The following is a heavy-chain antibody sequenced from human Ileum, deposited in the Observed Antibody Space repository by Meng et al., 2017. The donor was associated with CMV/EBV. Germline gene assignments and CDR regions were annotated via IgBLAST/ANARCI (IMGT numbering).Heavy chain of an antibody. D-gene: IGHD5-18*01. Sequence: CAVYGGSFSGYYWSWIRQHPGKGLEWIGEINHSGSTNYNPSLKSRVTISVDTSKNQFSLKLSSVTAADTAVYYCARGRIQLWHNWFDPWGQGTLVTVSS. J-gene: IGHJ5*02. CDR1: GGSFSGYY. CDR3: ARGRIQLWHNWFDP. CDR2: INHSGST. V-gene: IGHV4-34*01.